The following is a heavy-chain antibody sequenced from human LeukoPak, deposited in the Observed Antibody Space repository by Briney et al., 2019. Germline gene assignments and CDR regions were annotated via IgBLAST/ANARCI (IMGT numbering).Heavy chain of an antibody. J-gene: IGHJ4*02. CDR1: GFTFSSYW. CDR2: INSDGSST. V-gene: IGHV3-74*01. CDR3: ARVTYYYDSSGYQRAIYYFDY. Sequence: GGSLRLSCAASGFTFSSYWMHWVRQAPGKGLVWVSRINSDGSSTSYADSVKGRFTISRDNAKNTLYLQMNSLRAEDTAVYYCARVTYYYDSSGYQRAIYYFDYWGQGTLVIVSS. D-gene: IGHD3-22*01.